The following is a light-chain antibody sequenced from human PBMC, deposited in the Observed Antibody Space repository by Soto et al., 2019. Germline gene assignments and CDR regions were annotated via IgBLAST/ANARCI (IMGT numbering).Light chain of an antibody. CDR2: DAS. Sequence: EIVLTQSPATLSLSPGERATLSCRASQSVSSYLAWYQQKPGQAPRLLIYDASNRATGIPGSFSGSGSGTDFTLTISSLEPEDFAVYYCQQRNTWPTWTFGQGTKVEIK. J-gene: IGKJ1*01. V-gene: IGKV3-11*01. CDR1: QSVSSY. CDR3: QQRNTWPTWT.